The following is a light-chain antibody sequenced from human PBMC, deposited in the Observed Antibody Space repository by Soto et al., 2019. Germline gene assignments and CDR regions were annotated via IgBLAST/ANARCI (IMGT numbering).Light chain of an antibody. CDR2: GAS. CDR1: QSVSSSY. Sequence: EIVLTQSPGTLSLSPGERATLSCRASQSVSSSYLAWYQQKPGQAPRLLIYGASSRATGIPDRFSGSGSGTDFTLTISRLEPEDFAVYYCQQYGRSRLNFGGVNKVDIK. V-gene: IGKV3-20*01. CDR3: QQYGRSRLN. J-gene: IGKJ4*01.